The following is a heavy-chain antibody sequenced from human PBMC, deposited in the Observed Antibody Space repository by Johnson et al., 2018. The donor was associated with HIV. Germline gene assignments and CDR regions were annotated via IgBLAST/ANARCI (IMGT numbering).Heavy chain of an antibody. CDR2: ISYDGSNK. CDR1: GFTFSSYA. D-gene: IGHD2-21*01. J-gene: IGHJ3*02. Sequence: QVQLVESGGGVVQPGRSLRLSCAASGFTFSSYAMHWVRQAPGKRLEWVAVISYDGSNKLYADSVKGRFTISRDIFKNTLYLQMNSLRAEDTAVYYCARERRAGVKGAFDIWGQGTMVTVSS. CDR3: ARERRAGVKGAFDI. V-gene: IGHV3-30*04.